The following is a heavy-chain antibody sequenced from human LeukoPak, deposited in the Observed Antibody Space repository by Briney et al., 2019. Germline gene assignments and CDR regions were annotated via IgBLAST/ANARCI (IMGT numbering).Heavy chain of an antibody. J-gene: IGHJ4*02. CDR2: IYWNDDK. V-gene: IGHV2-5*01. Sequence: SGPTLVKPTRTLTLTCTFSGFSLSTSGVGVGWIRQPPGKALEWLALIYWNDDKRYSPSLKSRLTITKDTSKNQVVLTMTNMDPVDTATYYCARLDYYDSSGYFDYWGQGTLVTVSS. D-gene: IGHD3-22*01. CDR1: GFSLSTSGVG. CDR3: ARLDYYDSSGYFDY.